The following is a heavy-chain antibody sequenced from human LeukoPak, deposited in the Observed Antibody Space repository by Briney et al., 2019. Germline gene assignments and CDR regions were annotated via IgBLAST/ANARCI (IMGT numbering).Heavy chain of an antibody. J-gene: IGHJ2*01. D-gene: IGHD2-2*01. CDR2: VFYTGST. CDR1: GSSITNYY. CDR3: ARSKSAAMFYWYFDL. Sequence: SETLSLTCDVSGSSITNYYWSWIRQPPGKGLEWIGYVFYTGSTNYTPSLKSRVTISQDTPKNQVSLILSSVTAADTAMYYCARSKSAAMFYWYFDLWGRGTLVTVSS. V-gene: IGHV4-59*01.